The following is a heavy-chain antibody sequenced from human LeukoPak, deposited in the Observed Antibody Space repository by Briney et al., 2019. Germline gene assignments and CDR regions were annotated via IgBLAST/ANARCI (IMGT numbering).Heavy chain of an antibody. Sequence: SETLSLTCTVSGGSISSYYWSWIRQPPGKGLEWIGYVYYRGTTNYSPSLKSRVTMSVDTSKNQFSPKLSSVTAADTAVYYCASESSGSYYNYFDYWGQGTLVTVSS. CDR1: GGSISSYY. J-gene: IGHJ4*02. V-gene: IGHV4-59*01. CDR2: VYYRGTT. D-gene: IGHD3-22*01. CDR3: ASESSGSYYNYFDY.